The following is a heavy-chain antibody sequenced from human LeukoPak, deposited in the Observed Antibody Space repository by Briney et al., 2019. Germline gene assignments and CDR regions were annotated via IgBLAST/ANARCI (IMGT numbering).Heavy chain of an antibody. CDR1: GFTFSSYI. D-gene: IGHD3-10*01. Sequence: GGSLRLSCAASGFTFSSYIINWVRRAPGKGLEWVSSITSRSSYIYYADSVKGRFTISRDNAKNTLYLQMNSLRAEDTALYYCARAPGGTMVLDYWGQGTLVTVSS. V-gene: IGHV3-21*06. CDR3: ARAPGGTMVLDY. CDR2: ITSRSSYI. J-gene: IGHJ4*02.